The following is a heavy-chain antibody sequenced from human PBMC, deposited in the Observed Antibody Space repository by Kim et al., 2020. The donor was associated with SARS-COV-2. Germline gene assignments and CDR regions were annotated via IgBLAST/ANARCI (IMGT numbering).Heavy chain of an antibody. CDR3: ARGPLPHEDKRASAGTGARYMDV. CDR2: IYYSGST. J-gene: IGHJ6*03. D-gene: IGHD6-13*01. CDR1: GGSISSYY. V-gene: IGHV4-59*08. Sequence: SETLSLTCTVSGGSISSYYWSWIRQPPGKGLEWIGYIYYSGSTNYNPSLKSRVTISVDTSKNQFSLKLSSVTAADTAVYYCARGPLPHEDKRASAGTGARYMDVWGKGTTVTVSS.